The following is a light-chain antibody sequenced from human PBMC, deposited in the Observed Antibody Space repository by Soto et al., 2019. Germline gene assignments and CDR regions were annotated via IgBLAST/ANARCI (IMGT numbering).Light chain of an antibody. CDR1: QSLGYSVGNYY. CDR2: QVS. CDR3: LQRTHWPRT. Sequence: EVVMTQSPLTLPVTLGQTASISCRSSQSLGYSVGNYYLTWFQQRPGQSPRRLIYQVSNRDTGVPDRFSGSGSGTDFTLKISRVEAEDVGVYYCLQRTHWPRTFGQGTTVEIK. J-gene: IGKJ1*01. V-gene: IGKV2-30*01.